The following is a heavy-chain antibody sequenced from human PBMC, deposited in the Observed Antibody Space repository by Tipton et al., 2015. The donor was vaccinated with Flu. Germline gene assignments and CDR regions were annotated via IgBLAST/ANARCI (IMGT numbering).Heavy chain of an antibody. CDR1: GGSISGFA. Sequence: LRLSCSVPGGSISGFAWSWIRQPPGKGLESIGYVSYRGSTHYNPSLRSRVTISADASKNKVSLKLTSVTAADTAVYYCTRESFYDVDLDDWYIDLWGRGTLVTVSS. D-gene: IGHD2/OR15-2a*01. CDR3: TRESFYDVDLDDWYIDL. V-gene: IGHV4-59*01. J-gene: IGHJ2*01. CDR2: VSYRGST.